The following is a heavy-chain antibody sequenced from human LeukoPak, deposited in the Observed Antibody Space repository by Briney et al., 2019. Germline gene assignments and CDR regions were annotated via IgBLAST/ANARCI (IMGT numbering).Heavy chain of an antibody. CDR1: GYTFTSYD. V-gene: IGHV1-8*03. CDR3: AREIAVVGAYNY. Sequence: ASVKVSCKASGYTFTSYDINWVRQATGQGLEWMGWMNPNSGNTGYAQKFQGRVTITGDMSTSTVYMELSSLRSEDTAVYYCAREIAVVGAYNYWGQGTLVTVSS. CDR2: MNPNSGNT. J-gene: IGHJ4*02. D-gene: IGHD1-26*01.